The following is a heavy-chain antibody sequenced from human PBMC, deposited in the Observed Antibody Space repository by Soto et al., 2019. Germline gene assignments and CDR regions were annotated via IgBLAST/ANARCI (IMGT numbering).Heavy chain of an antibody. J-gene: IGHJ6*02. CDR3: ARGWFGEFPSGMDV. CDR2: IYYSGST. D-gene: IGHD3-10*01. Sequence: PSETLSLTCTVSGGSVSSGGYYWSWIRQHPGKGLEWIGYIYYSGSTYYNPSLKSRVTISVDTSKNQFSLKLSSVTAADTAVYFCARGWFGEFPSGMDVWGQGTTVTVSS. V-gene: IGHV4-31*03. CDR1: GGSVSSGGYY.